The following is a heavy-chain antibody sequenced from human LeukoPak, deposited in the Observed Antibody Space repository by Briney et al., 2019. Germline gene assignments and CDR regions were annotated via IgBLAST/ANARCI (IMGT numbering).Heavy chain of an antibody. CDR2: LTCSGAHT. Sequence: GGPLRLPCAPCGFTYRIHAMPGPPAAPGKALEGVSSLTCSGAHTYYADSVKGRFTIPRDNSQSPLYLQMNSLRAHGTAVYYCAKGRGFFPSSNDYWGQGTLVSVSS. D-gene: IGHD3-3*01. V-gene: IGHV3-23*01. J-gene: IGHJ4*02. CDR1: GFTYRIHA. CDR3: AKGRGFFPSSNDY.